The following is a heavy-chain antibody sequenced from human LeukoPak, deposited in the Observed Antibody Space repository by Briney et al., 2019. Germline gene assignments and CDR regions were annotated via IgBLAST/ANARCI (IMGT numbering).Heavy chain of an antibody. V-gene: IGHV3-48*01. CDR3: ARDEGYTYFDY. Sequence: GGSLRLSGAASGFIFSRYSMNWVRQAPGKGLEWVSYISVTSRTIYYAGSVKGRFTISRDNAKNSLYLQMNNLRAEDTGLYYCARDEGYTYFDYWGQGTLVTVSS. J-gene: IGHJ4*02. D-gene: IGHD5-24*01. CDR1: GFIFSRYS. CDR2: ISVTSRTI.